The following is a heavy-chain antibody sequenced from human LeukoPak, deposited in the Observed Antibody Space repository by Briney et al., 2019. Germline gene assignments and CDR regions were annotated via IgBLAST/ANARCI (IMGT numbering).Heavy chain of an antibody. CDR3: ARIEGYWPPSPLYGMDV. D-gene: IGHD2-15*01. CDR2: INAGNGNT. Sequence: ASVKVSCKASGYTFTSYAMHWVRQAPGQRLEWMGWINAGNGNTKYSQKFQGRVTITRDTSASTAYMELSSLRSDDTAVYYCARIEGYWPPSPLYGMDVWGQGTTVTVSS. V-gene: IGHV1-3*01. CDR1: GYTFTSYA. J-gene: IGHJ6*02.